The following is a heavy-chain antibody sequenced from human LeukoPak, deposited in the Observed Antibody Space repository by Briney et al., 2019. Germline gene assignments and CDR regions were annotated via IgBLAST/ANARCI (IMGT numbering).Heavy chain of an antibody. CDR1: GFTFSSYN. CDR2: TSYDGSKK. Sequence: GRSLRLSCAASGFTFSSYNMQWVRQAPGKGLEWVAGTSYDGSKKFYADSVKGRFTISRDNSQNTLFLQMNSLRPEDTAVYYCANPRGLDYYDSSVILDYWGQGTLVTVSS. CDR3: ANPRGLDYYDSSVILDY. V-gene: IGHV3-30*18. D-gene: IGHD3-22*01. J-gene: IGHJ4*02.